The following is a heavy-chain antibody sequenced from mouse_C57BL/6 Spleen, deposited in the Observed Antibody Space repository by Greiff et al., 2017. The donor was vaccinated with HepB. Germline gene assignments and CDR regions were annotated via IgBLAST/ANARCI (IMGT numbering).Heavy chain of an antibody. D-gene: IGHD1-1*01. V-gene: IGHV3-6*01. CDR3: ARMVYYYGSSRYFDY. CDR1: GYSITSGYY. J-gene: IGHJ2*01. Sequence: EVQLVESGPGLVKPSQSLSLTCSVTGYSITSGYYWNWIRQFPGNKLEWMGYISYDGSNNYNPSLKNRISITRDTSKNQFFLKLNSVTTEDTATYYCARMVYYYGSSRYFDYWGQGTTLTVSS. CDR2: ISYDGSN.